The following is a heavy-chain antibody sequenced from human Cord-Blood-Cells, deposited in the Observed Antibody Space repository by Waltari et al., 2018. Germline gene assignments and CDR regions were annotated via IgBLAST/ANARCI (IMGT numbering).Heavy chain of an antibody. Sequence: EVQLVESGGDLVKPGGSLRLSCAASGFTFSNAWMSWVRQAPGKGLEWVGRIKSKTDGGTTDYAAPVKGRFTISRDDSKNTLYMQMNSLKTEDTAVYYCTTGRYYYDSSGYYYFDYWGQGTLVTVSS. J-gene: IGHJ4*02. CDR1: GFTFSNAW. V-gene: IGHV3-15*01. D-gene: IGHD3-22*01. CDR3: TTGRYYYDSSGYYYFDY. CDR2: IKSKTDGGTT.